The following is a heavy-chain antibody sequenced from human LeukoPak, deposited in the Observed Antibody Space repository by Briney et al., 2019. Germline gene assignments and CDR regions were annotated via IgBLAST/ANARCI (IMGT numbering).Heavy chain of an antibody. V-gene: IGHV3-48*01. J-gene: IGHJ6*03. Sequence: GGSLRLSCAATGFTFSGHSMGWVRQAPGRGLEWVSHITSGGTVYYADSVKGRFTISRDNSKNTLYLQMNSLRAEDTAVYYCASGSGSYRTPYYYMDVWGTGTTVTVSS. CDR2: ITSGGTV. CDR1: GFTFSGHS. CDR3: ASGSGSYRTPYYYMDV. D-gene: IGHD3-10*01.